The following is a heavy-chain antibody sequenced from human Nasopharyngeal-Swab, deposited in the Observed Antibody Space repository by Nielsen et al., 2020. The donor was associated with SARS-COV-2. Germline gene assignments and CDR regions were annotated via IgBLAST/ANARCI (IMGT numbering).Heavy chain of an antibody. V-gene: IGHV4-34*01. J-gene: IGHJ6*03. CDR1: GGPFRGYY. D-gene: IGHD2-21*02. CDR3: ARAGDLTAYYSYYMDV. CDR2: VNHSGST. Sequence: SQTLSLTCAVYGGPFRGYYRRWIRHPPGKGLEWIGEVNHSGSTHYNPSLKSRVTISVDTSNNQFSRKLSSATAADTALYYCARAGDLTAYYSYYMDVWGNGTTVTVSS.